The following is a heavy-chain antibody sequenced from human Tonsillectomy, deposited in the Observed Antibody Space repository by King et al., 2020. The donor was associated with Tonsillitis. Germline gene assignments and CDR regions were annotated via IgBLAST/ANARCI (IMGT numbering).Heavy chain of an antibody. CDR3: ARPPRIFLEWFYGMDV. Sequence: QLVQSGGGVVQPGRSLRLSCAASGFTFSNYATHWVRQAPGKGLEWVAVISFDGSNKYYADSVKGRFTISRDNSNNTLYLQMNSLRAEDTAVYYCARPPRIFLEWFYGMDVWGQATTVTVSS. J-gene: IGHJ6*02. V-gene: IGHV3-30-3*01. CDR1: GFTFSNYA. CDR2: ISFDGSNK. D-gene: IGHD3-3*01.